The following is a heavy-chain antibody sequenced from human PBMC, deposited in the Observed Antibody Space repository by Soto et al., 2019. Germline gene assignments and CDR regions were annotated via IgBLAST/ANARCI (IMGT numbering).Heavy chain of an antibody. CDR3: ARDVPGDGIDY. V-gene: IGHV3-74*01. CDR2: INADGSNT. Sequence: EVQLVESGGGLVQPGGSLRLSCGASGFTFSGCWMHWVRQAPGKGLVWVSYINADGSNTDYADSVKGRFTISRDNAKNTLYLQMNSLRVEDAAVYYCARDVPGDGIDYWGQGTLVTVSS. CDR1: GFTFSGCW. J-gene: IGHJ4*02. D-gene: IGHD1-1*01.